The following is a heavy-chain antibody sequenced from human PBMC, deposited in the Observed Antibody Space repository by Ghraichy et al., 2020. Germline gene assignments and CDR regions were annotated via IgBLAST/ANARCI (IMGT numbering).Heavy chain of an antibody. CDR3: ARDSGMVVVPAAMGGGYYYGMDV. CDR2: IYYRGST. D-gene: IGHD2-2*01. J-gene: IGHJ6*02. V-gene: IGHV4-61*08. CDR1: GGGDG. Sequence: GGGDGGGGGRQPPGEGLEGIGYIYYRGSTNYNPSLKSRVTISVDTSKNQFSLKLSSVTAADTAVYYCARDSGMVVVPAAMGGGYYYGMDVWGQGTTVTVSS.